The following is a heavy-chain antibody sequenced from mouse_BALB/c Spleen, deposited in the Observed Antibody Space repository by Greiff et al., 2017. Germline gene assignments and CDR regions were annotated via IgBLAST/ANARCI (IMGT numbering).Heavy chain of an antibody. J-gene: IGHJ1*01. V-gene: IGHV14-1*02. Sequence: EVQLVESGAELVRPGALVKLSCKASGFNIKDYYMHWVKQRPEQGLEWIGWIDPENGNTIYDPKFQGKASITADTSSNTAYLQLSSLTSEDTAVYYCASSIYYGNYGWYFDVWGAGTTVTVSS. CDR2: IDPENGNT. CDR3: ASSIYYGNYGWYFDV. CDR1: GFNIKDYY. D-gene: IGHD2-1*01.